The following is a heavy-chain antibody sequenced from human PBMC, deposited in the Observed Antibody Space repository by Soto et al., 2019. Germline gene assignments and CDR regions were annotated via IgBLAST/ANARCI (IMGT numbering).Heavy chain of an antibody. J-gene: IGHJ2*01. V-gene: IGHV3-30*18. CDR1: RFTISGHA. CDR3: AKYDSSGYLYWYFDL. D-gene: IGHD3-22*01. CDR2: ISYDGSDK. Sequence: GGSLRLSCAASRFTISGHAMHWVRQAPGKGLEWLAVISYDGSDKFYGESEKGRFTISRDNSKKTLFLQVNSLREDDSAVYYCAKYDSSGYLYWYFDLWGRGTLVTVSS.